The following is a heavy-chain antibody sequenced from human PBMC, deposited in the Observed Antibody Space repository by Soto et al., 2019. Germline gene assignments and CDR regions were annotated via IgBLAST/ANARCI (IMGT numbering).Heavy chain of an antibody. CDR1: GDPISSGDYY. J-gene: IGHJ3*02. Sequence: QVQLQESGPGLVKPSQTLSLTCTVSGDPISSGDYYWSWIRQPPGKGLEWIGYIYYSGTTYYNPSLKNRVTMSVDTSKNQFSLKLSSVTAADTAVYYCARAPYRGANSRGALDMWGQGTMVTVSS. CDR3: ARAPYRGANSRGALDM. V-gene: IGHV4-30-4*01. D-gene: IGHD7-27*01. CDR2: IYYSGTT.